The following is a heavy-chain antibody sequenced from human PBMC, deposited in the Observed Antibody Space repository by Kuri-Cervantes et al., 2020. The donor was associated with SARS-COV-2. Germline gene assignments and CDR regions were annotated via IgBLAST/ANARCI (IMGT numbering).Heavy chain of an antibody. Sequence: GESLKISCAASGFAFSSHAVSWVRQTPEKGLEWVSAIRSGGASTSYADSVMGRFSISRDDSKNTLYLQMNGLRVEDTAVYFCARDRGAFGGWFDPWGQGTLVTVSS. CDR3: ARDRGAFGGWFDP. J-gene: IGHJ5*02. D-gene: IGHD3-16*01. V-gene: IGHV3-23*01. CDR1: GFAFSSHA. CDR2: IRSGGAST.